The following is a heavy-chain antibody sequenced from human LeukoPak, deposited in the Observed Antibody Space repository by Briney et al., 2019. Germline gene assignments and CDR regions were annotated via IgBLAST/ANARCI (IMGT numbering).Heavy chain of an antibody. CDR1: GGSMSSYY. J-gene: IGHJ4*02. CDR3: ARHDHYDSSGQFDY. V-gene: IGHV4-59*08. Sequence: SETLSLTCTVSGGSMSSYYWNWIRQPPGKGLEWIGYIYYGGSTNYNPSLKSRVTISVDTSKNQFSLKLSSVTAADTAVYYCARHDHYDSSGQFDYWGQGTLVTVSS. CDR2: IYYGGST. D-gene: IGHD3-22*01.